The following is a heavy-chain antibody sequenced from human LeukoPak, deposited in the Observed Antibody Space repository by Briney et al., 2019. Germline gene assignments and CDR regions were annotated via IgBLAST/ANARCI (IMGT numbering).Heavy chain of an antibody. J-gene: IGHJ5*02. CDR2: IYYSGST. CDR3: ARQIRETVVTATPNWFDP. CDR1: GGSISSSSYY. V-gene: IGHV4-39*01. Sequence: SETLSLTCTVSGGSISSSSYYWGWIRQPPGKGLEWIGSIYYSGSTYYNPSLKSRVTISVDTSKNQFSLKLSSVTAADTAVYYCARQIRETVVTATPNWFDPWGQGTLVTVSS. D-gene: IGHD2-21*02.